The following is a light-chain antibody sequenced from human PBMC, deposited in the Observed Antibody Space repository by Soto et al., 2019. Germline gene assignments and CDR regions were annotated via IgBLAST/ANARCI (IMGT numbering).Light chain of an antibody. V-gene: IGLV1-51*01. J-gene: IGLJ1*01. CDR3: GTWDSSLSAYV. CDR1: SSSIGNSY. Sequence: QSVLTQPPSVSAAPGQKLTISCSGDSSSIGNSYVSWYQQLPGTAPKLLIYDNDKRPSGIPDRFSGSKSATSATLDITGLQTGDEADYYCGTWDSSLSAYVFGTGTKVTVL. CDR2: DND.